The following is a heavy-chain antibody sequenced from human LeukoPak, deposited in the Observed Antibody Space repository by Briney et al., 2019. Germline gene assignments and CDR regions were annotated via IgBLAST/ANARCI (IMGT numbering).Heavy chain of an antibody. J-gene: IGHJ4*02. D-gene: IGHD1-26*01. CDR1: GGSISSGGYY. V-gene: IGHV4-30-2*01. CDR2: IYHSGST. CDR3: ARVILVGATYYFDY. Sequence: SETLSLTCTVSGGSISSGGYYWSWIRQPPGKGLEWIGYIYHSGSTYYNPSLKSRVTISVDRSKNQFSLKLSSVTAADTAVYYCARVILVGATYYFDYWGQGTLVTVSS.